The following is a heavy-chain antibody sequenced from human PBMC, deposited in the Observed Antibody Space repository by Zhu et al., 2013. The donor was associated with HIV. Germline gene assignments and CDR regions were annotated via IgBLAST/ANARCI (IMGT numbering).Heavy chain of an antibody. CDR2: ISASTDNT. J-gene: IGHJ4*02. V-gene: IGHV1-18*01. Sequence: QVQLVQSGAEVKKPGASVKVSCKASGYKFTSYGISWVRQAPGQGLEWMGWISASTDNTNFAEKFQDRVTMATDTSTSTAYMELRSLRSDDTAVYYCARESTAYMDLGPLDYWGQGTLVTVSS. CDR1: GYKFTSYG. D-gene: IGHD2-21*02. CDR3: ARESTAYMDLGPLDY.